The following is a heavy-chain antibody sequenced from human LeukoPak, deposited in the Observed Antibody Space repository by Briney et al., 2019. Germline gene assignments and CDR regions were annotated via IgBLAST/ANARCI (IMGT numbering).Heavy chain of an antibody. CDR1: GFTFSTYS. V-gene: IGHV3-53*01. Sequence: GGSLRLSCAASGFTFSTYSMNWVRQAPGKGLEWVSVIYSGGSTYYADSVKGRFTISRDNSKNTLYLQMNSLRAEDTAVYYCARGGLQAYWGQGTLVTVSS. J-gene: IGHJ4*02. CDR2: IYSGGST. D-gene: IGHD3-16*01. CDR3: ARGGLQAY.